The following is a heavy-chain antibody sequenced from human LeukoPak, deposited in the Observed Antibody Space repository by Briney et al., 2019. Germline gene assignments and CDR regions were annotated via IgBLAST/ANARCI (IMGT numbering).Heavy chain of an antibody. V-gene: IGHV3-15*01. Sequence: GGSLRLSCAASGFTFSNAWMTWVRQAPGKGLEWVGRIKNKKDGGTTDYAAPVKGRFTISRDDSKSTLYLEMNSLKIEDTAMYYCTTDAYIWGQGTLVTVSS. CDR2: IKNKKDGGTT. J-gene: IGHJ4*02. CDR1: GFTFSNAW. CDR3: TTDAYI. D-gene: IGHD3-16*01.